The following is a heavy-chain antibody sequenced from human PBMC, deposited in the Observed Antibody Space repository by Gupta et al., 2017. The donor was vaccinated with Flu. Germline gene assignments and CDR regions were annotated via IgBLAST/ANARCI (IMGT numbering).Heavy chain of an antibody. CDR2: INSISVT. CDR3: ERGHCDS. J-gene: IGHJ4*02. CDR1: GFTFRDDK. Sequence: EVRLVESGGGLVQPGPCLSLSCAASGFTFRDDKMNWVRLAPGRGMEWVSYINSISVTYYTESVRGQFTMSRDNARNSVFLKMISLRVEDTGLYYCERGHCDSWGQGTLVTVSS. V-gene: IGHV3-48*03.